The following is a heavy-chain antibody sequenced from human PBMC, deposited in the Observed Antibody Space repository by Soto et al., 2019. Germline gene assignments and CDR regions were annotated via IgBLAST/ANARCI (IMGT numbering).Heavy chain of an antibody. CDR3: ARDGGRSSSYSDY. CDR1: GFTFSNSG. CDR2: ISYDGSNK. V-gene: IGHV3-30*03. Sequence: QVQLVESGGGVVQPGRSLRLSCAASGFTFSNSGMHWVRQAPGKGLEWVAVISYDGSNKYFADSVKGRCTISRDTSKNTWYLQMNSLSGEDTAVYYCARDGGRSSSYSDYWGQVTLVTVSS. J-gene: IGHJ4*02. D-gene: IGHD6-6*01.